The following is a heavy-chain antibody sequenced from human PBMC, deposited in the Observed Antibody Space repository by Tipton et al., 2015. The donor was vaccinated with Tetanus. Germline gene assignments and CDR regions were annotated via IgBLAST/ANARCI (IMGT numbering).Heavy chain of an antibody. J-gene: IGHJ4*02. CDR1: GDSISSSRYY. CDR2: IYYSGST. Sequence: LRLSCIVSGDSISSSRYYWGWVRQPPGKGLEWIASIYYSGSTYYSPSLKSRVTISVDTSKNQFSLRLSSVTAADTAVYYCARRQTYCTNGFCPFENWGQGTLVTVSS. CDR3: ARRQTYCTNGFCPFEN. D-gene: IGHD2-8*01. V-gene: IGHV4-39*01.